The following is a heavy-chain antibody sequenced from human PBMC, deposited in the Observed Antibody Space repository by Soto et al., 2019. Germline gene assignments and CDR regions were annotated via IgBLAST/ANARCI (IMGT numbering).Heavy chain of an antibody. CDR2: IIPILGIA. D-gene: IGHD6-13*01. CDR3: ARDKERRVAAAGTNSAFDY. J-gene: IGHJ4*02. CDR1: GGTFSSYT. Sequence: ASVKVSCKASGGTFSSYTISWVRQAPGQGLEWMGRIIPILGIANYAQKFQGRVTITADKSTSTAYMELGSLRSEDTAVYYCARDKERRVAAAGTNSAFDYWGQGTLVTVSS. V-gene: IGHV1-69*04.